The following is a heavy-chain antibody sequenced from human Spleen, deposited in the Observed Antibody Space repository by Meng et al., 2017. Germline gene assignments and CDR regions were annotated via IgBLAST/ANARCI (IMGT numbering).Heavy chain of an antibody. CDR2: INTYNGRT. Sequence: QGQLVQSGAEVKKPGASVKVSCKASGYTFTSYDINWVRQATGQGLEWLGWINTYNGRTDYAQKFQDRITMTADTFTRTAYLELRSLRSDDTAVYYCATRGNPYLNCWGQGTLVTVSS. J-gene: IGHJ4*02. V-gene: IGHV1-18*01. CDR3: ATRGNPYLNC. CDR1: GYTFTSYD.